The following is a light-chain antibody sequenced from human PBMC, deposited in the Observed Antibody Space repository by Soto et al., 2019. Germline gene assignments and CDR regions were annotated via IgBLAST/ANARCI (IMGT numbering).Light chain of an antibody. CDR1: QGISNY. V-gene: IGKV1-27*01. CDR3: QKYTNVPA. J-gene: IGKJ4*01. CDR2: AAS. Sequence: DIQMTQSPSSLSASVGDRVTITCRASQGISNYLAWYQQIPGKVPKLLLSAASTLQSGVPSRFSASGSGTDFTLTISSLQPEDVATYYCQKYTNVPAFGGGTKVEIK.